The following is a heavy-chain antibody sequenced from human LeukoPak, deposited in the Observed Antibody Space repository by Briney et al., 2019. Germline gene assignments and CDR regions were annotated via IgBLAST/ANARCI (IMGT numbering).Heavy chain of an antibody. CDR2: IYYSGST. V-gene: IGHV4-39*07. CDR3: ASAGTTNAFDI. CDR1: GGSISSSRYY. D-gene: IGHD1/OR15-1a*01. J-gene: IGHJ3*02. Sequence: SETLSLTCTVSGGSISSSRYYWGWIRQPPGKGLEWIGTIYYSGSTYYNPSLKSRVTISVDTSKKQFSLRLSSVTAADTALYYCASAGTTNAFDIWGQGTMVTVSS.